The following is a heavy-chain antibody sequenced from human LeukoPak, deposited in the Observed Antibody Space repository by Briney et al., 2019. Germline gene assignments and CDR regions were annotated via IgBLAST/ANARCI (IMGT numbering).Heavy chain of an antibody. J-gene: IGHJ5*02. Sequence: GSPRLSRAASGFTFCSYGVRWVRQAPGKGLGRVGFIGYDRSNKYYADSVKGRFTISRDNSKNTLYLQMNSLRAEDTAVYYCAKDVWSGYSLNNWFDPWGQGTLVTVSS. V-gene: IGHV3-30*02. CDR3: AKDVWSGYSLNNWFDP. D-gene: IGHD3-3*01. CDR2: IGYDRSNK. CDR1: GFTFCSYG.